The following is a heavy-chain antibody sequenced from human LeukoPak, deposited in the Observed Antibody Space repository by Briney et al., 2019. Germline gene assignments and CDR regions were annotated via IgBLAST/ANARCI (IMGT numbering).Heavy chain of an antibody. CDR1: GFTFSIYW. CDR3: AKDLSRSSWSAGY. J-gene: IGHJ4*02. V-gene: IGHV3-7*01. D-gene: IGHD6-13*01. CDR2: IKQDGSEK. Sequence: GGSLRLSCAASGFTFSIYWMSCVRQAPGKGLEWVANIKQDGSEKYYVDSVKGRFTISRDNAKNSLYLQMNSLRAEDTAVYYCAKDLSRSSWSAGYWGQGTLVTVSS.